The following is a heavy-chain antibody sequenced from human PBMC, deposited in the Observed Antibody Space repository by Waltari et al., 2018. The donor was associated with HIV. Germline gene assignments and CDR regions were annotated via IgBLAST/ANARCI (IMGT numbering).Heavy chain of an antibody. V-gene: IGHV4-34*02. Sequence: QVQLQQWGAGLLKPSETLSLTCAVYGGSFTGYYFNWVRQSPGKGLEWIGEINEGGTTSFDPSRKSLLALSIDPSKRQFSLKLGSVTAADSGLYFCARAREVNLLEWSIGPEASYYYGMDVWGQGTPVTVSS. D-gene: IGHD3-3*01. J-gene: IGHJ6*02. CDR2: INEGGTT. CDR1: GGSFTGYY. CDR3: ARAREVNLLEWSIGPEASYYYGMDV.